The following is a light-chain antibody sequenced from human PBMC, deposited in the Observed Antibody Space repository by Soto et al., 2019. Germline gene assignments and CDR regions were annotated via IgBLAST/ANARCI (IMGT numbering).Light chain of an antibody. V-gene: IGKV1-33*01. CDR2: DAS. CDR3: QQSYDLPT. CDR1: QDINNY. Sequence: DIQLTQSPSSLSASVGDRVTITCQASQDINNYVNWYQQKPGTAPNLLIYDASTLKPGVPSRFSVSGSGTDFTFTISSLQPEDVATYFCQQSYDLPTFGQGTRLDIK. J-gene: IGKJ5*01.